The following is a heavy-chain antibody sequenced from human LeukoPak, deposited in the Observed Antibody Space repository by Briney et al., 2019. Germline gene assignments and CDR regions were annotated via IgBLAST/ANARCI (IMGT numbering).Heavy chain of an antibody. D-gene: IGHD3-3*01. CDR3: ARGATEYDFWSGYRNYYYGMDV. V-gene: IGHV3-33*01. J-gene: IGHJ6*02. CDR1: GFTFSSYG. CDR2: IWYDGSNK. Sequence: GGSLRLSCAASGFTFSSYGMHWVRQAPGKGLEWVAFIWYDGSNKYYADSVKGRFTISRDNSKNTLYLQMSSLRAEDTAVYYCARGATEYDFWSGYRNYYYGMDVWGQGTTVTVSS.